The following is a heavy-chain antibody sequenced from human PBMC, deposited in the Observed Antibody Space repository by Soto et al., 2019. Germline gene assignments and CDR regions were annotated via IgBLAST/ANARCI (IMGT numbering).Heavy chain of an antibody. CDR1: GGTFSSYA. Sequence: GASVKVSCKASGGTFSSYAISWVRQAPGQGLEWMGGIIPISGTANYAQKFQGRVTITADESTSTAYMELSSLRSEDTAVYYCARDVRTGYCSSTSCQDWFDPWGQGTLVTVSS. V-gene: IGHV1-69*13. J-gene: IGHJ5*02. CDR2: IIPISGTA. D-gene: IGHD2-2*01. CDR3: ARDVRTGYCSSTSCQDWFDP.